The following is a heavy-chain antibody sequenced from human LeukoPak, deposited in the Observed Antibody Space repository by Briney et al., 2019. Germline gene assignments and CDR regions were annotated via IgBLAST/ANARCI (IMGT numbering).Heavy chain of an antibody. D-gene: IGHD2-8*02. CDR2: IYSDGSST. CDR1: GFTFKHNW. CDR3: AREVVLSGTSVFDY. Sequence: PGGSLRLSCEASGFTFKHNWMHWVRQAPGKGLVWVSRIYSDGSSTSYADSVKGRFTISRDNAENTVYLQMNSLRAEDTALYYCAREVVLSGTSVFDYWGQGTLVTVSS. V-gene: IGHV3-74*01. J-gene: IGHJ4*02.